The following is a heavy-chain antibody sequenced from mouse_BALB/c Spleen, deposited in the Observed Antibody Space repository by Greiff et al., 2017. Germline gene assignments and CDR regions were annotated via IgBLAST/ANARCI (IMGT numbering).Heavy chain of an antibody. Sequence: DVKLVESGGGLVQPGGSRKLSCAASGFTFSSFGMHWVRQAPEKGLEWVAYISSGSSTIYYADTVKGRFTISRDNPKNTLFLQMTSLRSEDTAMYYCARLSPYAMDYWGQGTSVTVSS. CDR3: ARLSPYAMDY. CDR2: ISSGSSTI. CDR1: GFTFSSFG. J-gene: IGHJ4*01. V-gene: IGHV5-17*02. D-gene: IGHD2-2*01.